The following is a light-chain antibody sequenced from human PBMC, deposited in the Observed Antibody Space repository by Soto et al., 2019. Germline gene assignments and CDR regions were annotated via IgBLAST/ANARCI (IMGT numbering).Light chain of an antibody. Sequence: EIVMTQSPATLSVSPWERATLSCRASQSVSSSNLAWYQQKPGQAPRLLISGASTRATGIPARFSGSGSGTEFTLTISSLQSEDFAVYYCQQYNNWPVTFGGGTKVDIK. CDR1: QSVSSSN. CDR3: QQYNNWPVT. J-gene: IGKJ4*01. CDR2: GAS. V-gene: IGKV3-15*01.